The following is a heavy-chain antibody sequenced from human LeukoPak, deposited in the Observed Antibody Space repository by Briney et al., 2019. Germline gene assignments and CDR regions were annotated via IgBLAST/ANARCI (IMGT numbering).Heavy chain of an antibody. D-gene: IGHD6-6*01. CDR2: VTGSDGST. Sequence: GGSLRLSCAASGFTFSSFAMSWVRQAPGKGLGWVSAVTGSDGSTYYADSVKGRFTISGDNSKNTLYLQMNSLRAEDTAIYYCAKERGYSSSSFDSWGQGTLVTVSS. CDR3: AKERGYSSSSFDS. CDR1: GFTFSSFA. V-gene: IGHV3-23*01. J-gene: IGHJ4*02.